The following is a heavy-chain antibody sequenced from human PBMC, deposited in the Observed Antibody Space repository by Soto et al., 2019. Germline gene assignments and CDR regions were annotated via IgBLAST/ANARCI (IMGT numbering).Heavy chain of an antibody. V-gene: IGHV1-69*13. Sequence: ASVKVSCKASGGTFSSYAISWVRQAPGQGLEWMGGIIPIFGTANYAQKFQGRVTITADESTSTAYMELSSLRSEDTAVYYCARTYDSSGYYFLVTADDAFDIWGQGTMVTVSS. CDR3: ARTYDSSGYYFLVTADDAFDI. J-gene: IGHJ3*02. CDR2: IIPIFGTA. CDR1: GGTFSSYA. D-gene: IGHD3-22*01.